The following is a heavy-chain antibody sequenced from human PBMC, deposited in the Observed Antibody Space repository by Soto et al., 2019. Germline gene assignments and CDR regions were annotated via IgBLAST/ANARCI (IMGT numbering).Heavy chain of an antibody. CDR3: ESDSRITIFGVVITYYYYYGMDV. CDR1: GFTFSSYA. Sequence: GSLRLCCAASGFTFSSYAMHWVRQAPGKGLEWVAVISYDGSNKYYADSVKGRFTISRDNSKNTLYLQMNSLRAEDTAVYYCESDSRITIFGVVITYYYYYGMDVWGQGTTVTVSS. D-gene: IGHD3-3*01. V-gene: IGHV3-30-3*01. CDR2: ISYDGSNK. J-gene: IGHJ6*02.